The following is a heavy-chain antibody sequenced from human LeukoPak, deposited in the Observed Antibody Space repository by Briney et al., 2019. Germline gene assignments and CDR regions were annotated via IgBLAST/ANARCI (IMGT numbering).Heavy chain of an antibody. J-gene: IGHJ6*03. CDR3: AKAGTRNNWNGVYYYMDV. Sequence: PGGSLRLSCAASGFTFSSYAMSWVRQAPGKGLELVSAISGSGGSTYYADSVKGRFTISRDNSKNTLYLQMNSLRAEDTAVYYCAKAGTRNNWNGVYYYMDVWGKGTTVTVSS. CDR2: ISGSGGST. CDR1: GFTFSSYA. D-gene: IGHD1-20*01. V-gene: IGHV3-23*01.